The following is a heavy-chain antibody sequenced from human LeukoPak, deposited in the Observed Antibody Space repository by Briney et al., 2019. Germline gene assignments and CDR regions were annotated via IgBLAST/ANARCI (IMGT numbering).Heavy chain of an antibody. CDR3: ARDGYYYGSGSLSYFDY. CDR2: IYTSGST. Sequence: PSETLSLTCTVSGGSISSYYWSSIRQPAGKGLEWIGRIYTSGSTNYNPSLKSRVTMSVDTSKNQFSLKLSSVTAADTAVYYCARDGYYYGSGSLSYFDYWGQGTLVTASS. D-gene: IGHD3-10*01. CDR1: GGSISSYY. J-gene: IGHJ4*02. V-gene: IGHV4-4*07.